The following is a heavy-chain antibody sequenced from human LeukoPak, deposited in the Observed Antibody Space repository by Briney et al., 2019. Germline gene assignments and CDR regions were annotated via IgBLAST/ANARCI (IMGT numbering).Heavy chain of an antibody. V-gene: IGHV4-38-2*02. CDR1: GYSISNGYY. CDR3: ARQAENWNDGLYFDY. D-gene: IGHD1-1*01. J-gene: IGHJ4*02. Sequence: SETLSLTCTVSGYSISNGYYWGWIRQPPGKGLEWIGNIYHSGSTYYNPSLKSRVTTSLDTSKNQFSLKLNSVTAADTAVYYCARQAENWNDGLYFDYWGQGTLVTVSS. CDR2: IYHSGST.